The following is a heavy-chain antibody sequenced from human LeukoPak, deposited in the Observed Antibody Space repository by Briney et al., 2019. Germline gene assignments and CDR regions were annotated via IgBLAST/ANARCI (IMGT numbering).Heavy chain of an antibody. V-gene: IGHV1-2*02. CDR1: GYTFTGYY. CDR2: INPNSGGT. J-gene: IGHJ3*02. CDR3: ARRVLDYCSSTSCYDAFDI. D-gene: IGHD2-2*01. Sequence: GASVKVSCKASGYTFTGYYMHWVRQAPGQGLEWMGWINPNSGGTNYAQKFQGRVTITRNTSISTAYMELSSLRSEDTAVYYCARRVLDYCSSTSCYDAFDIWGQGTMVTVSS.